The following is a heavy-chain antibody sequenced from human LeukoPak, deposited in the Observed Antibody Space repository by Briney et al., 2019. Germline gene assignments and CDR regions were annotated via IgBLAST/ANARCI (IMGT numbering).Heavy chain of an antibody. D-gene: IGHD2-2*01. Sequence: GGSLRLSCAASGFTFDDYGMSWVRQAPGKGLEWVSSISGSGDNTYYAASVKGRFTISRDNSKNTLYLQMNSLRAEDTAVYYCAKRPDCSTTNCFLFDYWGQGTLVTVSS. CDR2: ISGSGDNT. CDR3: AKRPDCSTTNCFLFDY. CDR1: GFTFDDYG. V-gene: IGHV3-23*01. J-gene: IGHJ4*02.